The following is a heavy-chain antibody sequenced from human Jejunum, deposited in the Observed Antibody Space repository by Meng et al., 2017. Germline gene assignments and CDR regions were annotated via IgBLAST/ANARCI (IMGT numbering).Heavy chain of an antibody. CDR3: ARNGAYSADH. D-gene: IGHD2-15*01. CDR1: GASISSGYW. J-gene: IGHJ4*02. Sequence: HVHVRVSGRWLVEPAGTLSLTCAVAGASISSGYWWSWVRQPPGKGLEWIGEIHHGGDTNYNPSLKSRVTISVDKSNNQYSLRLTSVTAADTAMYYCARNGAYSADHWGQGTLVTVSS. CDR2: IHHGGDT. V-gene: IGHV4-4*02.